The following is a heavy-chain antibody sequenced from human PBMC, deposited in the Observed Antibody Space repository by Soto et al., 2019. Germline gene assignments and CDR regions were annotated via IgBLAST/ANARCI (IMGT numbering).Heavy chain of an antibody. CDR2: LKSDSGDS. J-gene: IGHJ5*02. CDR3: ARGGRTTLVKGGNES. D-gene: IGHD5-18*01. CDR1: GYTFTGYY. Sequence: ASVNVSFKTSGYTFTGYYLHWVRQAPGQGLELMGWLKSDSGDSYRAQKFQGRVTLTRDTSSSTAYIEMNSRESDDTAVYYCARGGRTTLVKGGNESWGEGTVVTVSS. V-gene: IGHV1-2*02.